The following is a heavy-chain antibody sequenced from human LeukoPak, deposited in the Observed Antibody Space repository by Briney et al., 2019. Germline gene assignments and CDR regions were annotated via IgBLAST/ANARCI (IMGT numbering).Heavy chain of an antibody. V-gene: IGHV3-21*01. CDR3: ARGDVRGITFDY. D-gene: IGHD3-10*02. J-gene: IGHJ4*02. CDR2: ITGSGDNT. CDR1: GFTFSNTW. Sequence: GGSLRLSCVASGFTFSNTWMHWVRQAPGKGLEWVSTITGSGDNTYYADSVKGRFTISRDNAENSLYLQMNSLRAEDTAVYYCARGDVRGITFDYWGQGTLVTVSS.